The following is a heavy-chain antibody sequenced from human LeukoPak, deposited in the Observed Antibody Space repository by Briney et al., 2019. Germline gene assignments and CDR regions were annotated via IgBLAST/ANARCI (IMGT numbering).Heavy chain of an antibody. CDR2: IYSGGST. CDR1: GFTFSSYA. CDR3: ARGLRFLEWLLWDY. D-gene: IGHD3-3*01. V-gene: IGHV3-66*02. J-gene: IGHJ4*02. Sequence: GGSLRLSCAASGFTFSSYAMIWVRQAPGKGLEWVSVIYSGGSTYYADSVKGRFTISRDNSKNTLYLQMNSLRAEDTAVYYCARGLRFLEWLLWDYWGQGTLVTISS.